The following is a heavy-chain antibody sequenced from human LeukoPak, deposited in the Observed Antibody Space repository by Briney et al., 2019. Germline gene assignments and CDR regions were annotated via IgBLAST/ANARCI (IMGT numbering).Heavy chain of an antibody. Sequence: GGSLRLSCAASGFTFSSYSMNWVRQAPGKGLEWVSSISSSSYIYYADSVKGRFTISRDNAKNSLYLQMNSLRAEDTAVYYCARDIGINWFDPWGRGTLVTVSS. CDR1: GFTFSSYS. CDR2: ISSSSYI. CDR3: ARDIGINWFDP. J-gene: IGHJ5*02. V-gene: IGHV3-21*01. D-gene: IGHD2-15*01.